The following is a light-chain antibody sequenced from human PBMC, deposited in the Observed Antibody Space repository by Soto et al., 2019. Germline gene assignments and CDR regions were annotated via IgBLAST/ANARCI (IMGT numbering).Light chain of an antibody. V-gene: IGLV1-44*01. CDR1: ASNIGSDP. J-gene: IGLJ1*01. CDR2: ENN. CDR3: AGWDGSLKGFV. Sequence: QSVLTQPPSASGAPGQRVTSSCSGSASNIGSDPVNWYQQVPGTAPKLLIYENNHRPSGVPDRFSGSKSGSSASLVISGLQSEDEAEYFCAGWDGSLKGFVFGTGTKVT.